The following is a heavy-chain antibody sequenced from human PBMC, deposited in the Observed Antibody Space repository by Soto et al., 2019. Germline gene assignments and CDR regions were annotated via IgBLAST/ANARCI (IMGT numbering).Heavy chain of an antibody. CDR1: GFTFSSYD. CDR3: GKGLDGSYHYGMDV. V-gene: IGHV3-23*01. J-gene: IGHJ6*02. CDR2: ISGTGGST. D-gene: IGHD3-9*01. Sequence: GGSLRLSCVASGFTFSSYDMSWVRQAPGKGLEWVSSISGTGGSTYYADSVKGRFTISRDNSKNTVYLQVNSLRAEDTAVYYCGKGLDGSYHYGMDVWGQGTTVTVSS.